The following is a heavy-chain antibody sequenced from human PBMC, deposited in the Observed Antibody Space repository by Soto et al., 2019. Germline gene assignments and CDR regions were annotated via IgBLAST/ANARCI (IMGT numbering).Heavy chain of an antibody. CDR2: INPNSGDT. D-gene: IGHD3-22*01. J-gene: IGHJ3*01. CDR3: ASVYYYDSSRYKIVPC. CDR1: GYTFTGYY. V-gene: IGHV1-2*02. Sequence: ASLKVSCKASGYTFTGYYMHWVRQAPGQVLEWMGGINPNSGDTHYAQKFQGRVTMTRDTSISTACMELSRRRSDDTAVYYCASVYYYDSSRYKIVPCWGQGKMVTVSS.